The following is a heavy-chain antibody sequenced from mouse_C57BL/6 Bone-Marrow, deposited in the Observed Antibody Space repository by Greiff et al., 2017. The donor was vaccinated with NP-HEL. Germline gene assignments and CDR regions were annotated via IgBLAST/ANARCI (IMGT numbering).Heavy chain of an antibody. CDR2: LNPNYGTT. CDR1: GYSFTDYN. D-gene: IGHD4-1*01. Sequence: VQLKESGPELVKPGASVKISCKASGYSFTDYNMNWVKQSNGKSLEWIGVLNPNYGTTSYNQKFKGKATLTVDQSSSTAYMQLNSLTSEDSAVYYCAKTGTGAMDYWGQGISVTVSS. J-gene: IGHJ4*01. V-gene: IGHV1-39*01. CDR3: AKTGTGAMDY.